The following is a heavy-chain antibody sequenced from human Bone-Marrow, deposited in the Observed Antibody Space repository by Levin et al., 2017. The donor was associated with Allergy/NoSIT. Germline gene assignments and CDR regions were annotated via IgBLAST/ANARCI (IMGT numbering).Heavy chain of an antibody. CDR3: ARDTYPSYGMDV. D-gene: IGHD2-21*01. J-gene: IGHJ6*02. Sequence: TLSLTCNVSGYFISSGGHYWSWIRQHPVKGLEWIGYIHYSGSTYYNPSLKSRVAISVDTSKNQFTLKLRSVTAADTAVYYCARDTYPSYGMDVWGQGTSVTVSS. V-gene: IGHV4-31*03. CDR2: IHYSGST. CDR1: GYFISSGGHY.